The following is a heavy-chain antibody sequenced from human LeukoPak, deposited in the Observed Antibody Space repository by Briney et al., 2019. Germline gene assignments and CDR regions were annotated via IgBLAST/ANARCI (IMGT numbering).Heavy chain of an antibody. CDR1: GFTFSSYG. V-gene: IGHV3-30*18. Sequence: GGSLRLSCAASGFTFSSYGMHWVRQAPGKGLEWVAVISYDGSNKYYADSVKGRFTISRDNSKNTLYLQMNSLRAEDTAVYYCAKDARGLRGPYFDYWGQGTLVTVSS. CDR2: ISYDGSNK. J-gene: IGHJ4*02. D-gene: IGHD5-24*01. CDR3: AKDARGLRGPYFDY.